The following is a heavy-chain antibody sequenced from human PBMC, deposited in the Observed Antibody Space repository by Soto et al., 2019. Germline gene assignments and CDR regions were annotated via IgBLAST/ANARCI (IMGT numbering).Heavy chain of an antibody. CDR2: ISGSGGST. J-gene: IGHJ4*02. CDR3: AKDFMITFGGVIASDYFDY. Sequence: PGGSLRLSCAASGLTFSSYAMSWVRQAPGKGLEWVSAISGSGGSTYYADSVKGRFTISRDNSKNTLYLQMNSLRAEDTAVYYCAKDFMITFGGVIASDYFDYWGQVTLVTVSS. V-gene: IGHV3-23*01. CDR1: GLTFSSYA. D-gene: IGHD3-16*02.